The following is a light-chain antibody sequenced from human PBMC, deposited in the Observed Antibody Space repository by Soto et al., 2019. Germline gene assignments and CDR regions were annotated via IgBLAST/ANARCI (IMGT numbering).Light chain of an antibody. J-gene: IGKJ2*01. Sequence: EIVLTQSPGTLSLSPGERATLSCRASQSVSSSSLAWFQQKPGQAPRLLIYDASNRATGIPARFSGSGSGTDFTLTISSLEPEDFAVYYCQQYNNWPPYTFGQGTKVDIK. CDR1: QSVSSSS. CDR3: QQYNNWPPYT. CDR2: DAS. V-gene: IGKV3-20*01.